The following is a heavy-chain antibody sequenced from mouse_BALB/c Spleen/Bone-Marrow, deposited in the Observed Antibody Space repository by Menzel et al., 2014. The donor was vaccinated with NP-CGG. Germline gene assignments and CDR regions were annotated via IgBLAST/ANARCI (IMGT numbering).Heavy chain of an antibody. J-gene: IGHJ4*01. D-gene: IGHD4-1*01. CDR3: ARWEYYAMDY. CDR1: GFNIKDTY. CDR2: IDPANGNT. V-gene: IGHV14-3*02. Sequence: VQLQQSGAELVKPGASVKLSCAASGFNIKDTYMHWVKQRPEQGLEWIGRIDPANGNTKYDPKFQGKATITADKSSNKAYLQLSSLTSEDTAVYYCARWEYYAMDYWGQGTSVTVSS.